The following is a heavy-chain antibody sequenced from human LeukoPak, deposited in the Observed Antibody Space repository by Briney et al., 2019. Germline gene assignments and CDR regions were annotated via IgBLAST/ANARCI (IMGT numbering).Heavy chain of an antibody. CDR1: GFTFSSYA. Sequence: GGSLRLSCAASGFTFSSYAMSWVRQAPGKGLEWVSAIGGSGGTTYYADSVKGRFTISRDNSKNTLYLQMNSLRAEDAAVYYCAKRNYDFWNTYYSGYYFDYWGQGTLVTVSS. J-gene: IGHJ4*02. V-gene: IGHV3-23*01. CDR3: AKRNYDFWNTYYSGYYFDY. CDR2: IGGSGGTT. D-gene: IGHD3-3*01.